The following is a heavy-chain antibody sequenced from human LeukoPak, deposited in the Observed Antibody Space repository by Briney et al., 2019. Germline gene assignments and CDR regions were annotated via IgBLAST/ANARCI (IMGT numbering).Heavy chain of an antibody. J-gene: IGHJ6*02. CDR2: INPSGGGT. CDR1: GYSLTTYY. Sequence: ASVKVSCKASGYSLTTYYMHWVRHAPGQGLEWMAIINPSGGGTKYAQKFQGRVTMTRDTPTNTVYMELSSLRSEGPAVYYCASVYLYGMDVWGQGTTVSVSS. V-gene: IGHV1-46*01. CDR3: ASVYLYGMDV. D-gene: IGHD2-8*01.